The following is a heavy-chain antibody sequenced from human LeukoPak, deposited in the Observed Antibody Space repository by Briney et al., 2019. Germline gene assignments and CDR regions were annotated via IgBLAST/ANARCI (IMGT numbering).Heavy chain of an antibody. CDR1: GYTFTSYA. V-gene: IGHV7-4-1*01. D-gene: IGHD3-3*01. Sequence: ASVKVSCKASGYTFTSYAMNWVRQAPGQGLEWMGWINTNTGNPTYAQGFTGRFVFSLDTSVSTAYLQIGSLKAEDTAVYYCARAKNYDFWSGYYTYYYYGMDVWGQGTTVTVSS. J-gene: IGHJ6*02. CDR3: ARAKNYDFWSGYYTYYYYGMDV. CDR2: INTNTGNP.